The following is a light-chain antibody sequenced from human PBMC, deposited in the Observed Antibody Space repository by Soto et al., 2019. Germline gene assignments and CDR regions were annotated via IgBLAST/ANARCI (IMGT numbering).Light chain of an antibody. CDR1: PSLIHSTGYNY. J-gene: IGKJ2*02. CDR2: LGS. Sequence: DIVMTQSPLYLPVTPGEPASSSCRSIPSLIHSTGYNYLDWYLQTPGQPPQLLIYLGSSRASGVPDRFSGSGSGTDFTLKISRVEAEDVGVYSCLQALKTPWTFGQGTKLDIK. CDR3: LQALKTPWT. V-gene: IGKV2-28*01.